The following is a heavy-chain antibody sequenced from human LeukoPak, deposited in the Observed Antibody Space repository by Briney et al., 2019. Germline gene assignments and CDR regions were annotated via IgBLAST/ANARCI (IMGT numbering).Heavy chain of an antibody. Sequence: PGVSLRLSCAASGFTFSSYAMSWVRQAPGKGLAWVSTISGGSGSTYCADSVKGRFTISRDNSKNTLYLQMNSLRDEDTAVYYCAKHRFESGGYHSTDWGQGTLVTVSS. CDR3: AKHRFESGGYHSTD. CDR2: ISGGSGST. CDR1: GFTFSSYA. V-gene: IGHV3-23*01. J-gene: IGHJ4*02. D-gene: IGHD3-22*01.